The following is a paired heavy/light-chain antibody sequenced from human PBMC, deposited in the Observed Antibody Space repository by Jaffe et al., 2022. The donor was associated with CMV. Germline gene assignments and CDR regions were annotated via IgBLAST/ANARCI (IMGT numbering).Light chain of an antibody. CDR2: DAS. CDR1: QPVGSSS. J-gene: IGKJ4*01. V-gene: IGKV3-20*01. CDR3: QQYVSSPLT. Sequence: EIVLTQSPGTLSLSPGERATLSCRASQPVGSSSLAWYQQKPGQAPRLLIYDASTRATGIPDRFSGSGSGTDFTLTISRLEPDDFAVYYCQQYVSSPLTFGGGSKVEIK.
Heavy chain of an antibody. Sequence: QVHLVESGGGVVQPGKSLRLSCVDSGFTFRDYTMHWVRQASGKGLEWVAVVSYDGTNKYYADFVKGRFTISRDNSKNALYLQMNSLRPEDTAVYYCAKGGRNWNRLFFDSWGQGTQVTVSS. CDR1: GFTFRDYT. J-gene: IGHJ4*02. V-gene: IGHV3-30*18. CDR2: VSYDGTNK. CDR3: AKGGRNWNRLFFDS. D-gene: IGHD1-1*01.